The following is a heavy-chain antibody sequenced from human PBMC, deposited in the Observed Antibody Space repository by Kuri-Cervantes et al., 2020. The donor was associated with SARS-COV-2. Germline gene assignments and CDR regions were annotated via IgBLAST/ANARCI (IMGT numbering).Heavy chain of an antibody. V-gene: IGHV3-73*01. CDR2: IRSKANSYAT. CDR1: GFTFSGSA. J-gene: IGHJ4*02. CDR3: TTLIGY. Sequence: ETLSLTCAASGFTFSGSAMHWVRQASGKGLEWVGRIRSKANSYATAYAASVKGRFTISRDDSKNMAYLQMNSLKTEDTAVYYCTTLIGYWGQGALVTVSS.